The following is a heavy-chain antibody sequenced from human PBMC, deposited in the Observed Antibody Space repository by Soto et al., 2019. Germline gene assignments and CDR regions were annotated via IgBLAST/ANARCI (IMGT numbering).Heavy chain of an antibody. D-gene: IGHD3-22*01. Sequence: QVQLVQSGAEVKKPGSSVNVSCKASGGTFSSYAFSWVRQAPGQGLEWMGGIIPVFGATNFSQRFRGRVTITAGASTSTAYMESSRLRSEDTAVYYCAGAAEWSSALGQLVITTCGFYWGQGTLVTVS. CDR1: GGTFSSYA. CDR3: AGAAEWSSALGQLVITTCGFY. J-gene: IGHJ4*02. CDR2: IIPVFGAT. V-gene: IGHV1-69*19.